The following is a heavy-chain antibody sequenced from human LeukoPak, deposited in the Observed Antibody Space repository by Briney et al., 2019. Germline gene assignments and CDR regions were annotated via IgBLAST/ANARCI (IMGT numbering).Heavy chain of an antibody. J-gene: IGHJ5*02. CDR3: ARSSQEWLQSVIWFDP. CDR1: GYTFTSYY. CDR2: INPSGGST. V-gene: IGHV1-46*01. D-gene: IGHD3-3*01. Sequence: ASVKVSCKASGYTFTSYYMHWVRQAPGQGLEWMGIINPSGGSTNYAQKFQGRVTITADESTSTAYMELSSLRSEDTAVYYCARSSQEWLQSVIWFDPWGQGTLVTVSS.